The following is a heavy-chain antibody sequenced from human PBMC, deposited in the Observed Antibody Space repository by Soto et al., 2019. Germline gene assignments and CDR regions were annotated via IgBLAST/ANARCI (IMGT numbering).Heavy chain of an antibody. CDR3: ARESAGSGKNNWFDP. Sequence: SETLSLTCTVSDGSISNYYWSWIRQPPGKGLEWIGSIYYSGSTKYNPSLKSRVTMSVDTSMNQLSLMVRSVTAADTAVYYCARESAGSGKNNWFDPWGQGTLVTVSS. J-gene: IGHJ5*02. V-gene: IGHV4-59*13. D-gene: IGHD3-10*01. CDR1: DGSISNYY. CDR2: IYYSGST.